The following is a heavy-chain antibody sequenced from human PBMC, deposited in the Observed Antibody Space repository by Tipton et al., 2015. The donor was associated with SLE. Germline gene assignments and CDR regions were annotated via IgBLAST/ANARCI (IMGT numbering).Heavy chain of an antibody. J-gene: IGHJ2*01. CDR1: GFTFSNAW. D-gene: IGHD3-9*01. CDR2: IKSKTDGGTR. Sequence: GSLRLSCAASGFTFSNAWMSWVRQAPGKGLEWVGRIKSKTDGGTRDYAAPVKSRFTISRDDSKNTLYMQMNSLKTEDTAVYYCTTGGYFGWYFDLWGRGTLVTVSS. V-gene: IGHV3-15*01. CDR3: TTGGYFGWYFDL.